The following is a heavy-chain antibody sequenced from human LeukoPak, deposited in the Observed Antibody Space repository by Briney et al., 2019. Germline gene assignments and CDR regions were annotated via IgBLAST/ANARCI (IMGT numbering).Heavy chain of an antibody. D-gene: IGHD2-2*01. CDR3: ARDSALRTRGVPADY. Sequence: ASVKVSCKASGYTFTSYGISWVRQAPGHGLEWMGWISAYNGNTNYARKLQGRVTMTTDTSTSTAYMELRSLRSDDTAVYYCARDSALRTRGVPADYWGQGTLVTVSS. CDR2: ISAYNGNT. CDR1: GYTFTSYG. V-gene: IGHV1-18*01. J-gene: IGHJ4*02.